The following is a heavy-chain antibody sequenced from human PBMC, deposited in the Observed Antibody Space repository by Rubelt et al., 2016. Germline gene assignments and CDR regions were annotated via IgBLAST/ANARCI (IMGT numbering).Heavy chain of an antibody. CDR3: ATGQYSSGCDY. CDR2: INAGNGNT. CDR1: GYTFTSYA. J-gene: IGHJ4*02. Sequence: QVQLVQSGAEVKKPGASVKVSCKASGYTFTSYAMHWVRQAPGQRLEGMGWINAGNGNTKDAQQFQGRVTITRDTSAGTADMELSSLRSEDTAVYYWATGQYSSGCDYWGQGTLVTVSS. D-gene: IGHD6-19*01. V-gene: IGHV1-3*01.